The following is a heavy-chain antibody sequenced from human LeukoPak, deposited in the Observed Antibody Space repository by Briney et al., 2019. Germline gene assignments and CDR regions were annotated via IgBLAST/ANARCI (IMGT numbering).Heavy chain of an antibody. Sequence: GGSLRLSCAASGFTFSSYAMSWVRQAPGKGLEWVSAISGSGGSTYYADSVKGRFAISRDNSKNTLYLQMNSLRAEDTAVYYCAKDRYSSSWYSDYWGQGTLVTVSS. D-gene: IGHD6-13*01. J-gene: IGHJ4*02. CDR2: ISGSGGST. CDR3: AKDRYSSSWYSDY. CDR1: GFTFSSYA. V-gene: IGHV3-23*01.